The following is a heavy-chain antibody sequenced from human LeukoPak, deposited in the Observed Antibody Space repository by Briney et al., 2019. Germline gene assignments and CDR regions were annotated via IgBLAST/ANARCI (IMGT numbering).Heavy chain of an antibody. V-gene: IGHV3-30-3*01. D-gene: IGHD6-19*01. CDR1: GFTFSTYA. CDR2: ISYDGSNK. CDR3: AKDRGIAVAAEIDY. Sequence: GGSLRLSCAASGFTFSTYAMHWVRQAPGKGLEWVAVISYDGSNKYYADSVKGRFTISRDNSKNTLFLQMNSLRAEDTAVYYCAKDRGIAVAAEIDYWGQGTLVTVSS. J-gene: IGHJ4*02.